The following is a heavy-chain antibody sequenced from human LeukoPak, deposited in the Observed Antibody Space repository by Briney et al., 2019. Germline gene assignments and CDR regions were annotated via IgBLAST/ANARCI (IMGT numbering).Heavy chain of an antibody. D-gene: IGHD3-9*01. Sequence: GASVKVSCKASGGTFSSYAISWVRQAPGQGLEWMGGIIPIFGTANYAQKFQGRVTITADESTSTAYMELSSLRSEDTAVYYCARDGDDILTGYYGNYWGQGTLVTVSP. J-gene: IGHJ4*02. CDR2: IIPIFGTA. CDR1: GGTFSSYA. CDR3: ARDGDDILTGYYGNY. V-gene: IGHV1-69*13.